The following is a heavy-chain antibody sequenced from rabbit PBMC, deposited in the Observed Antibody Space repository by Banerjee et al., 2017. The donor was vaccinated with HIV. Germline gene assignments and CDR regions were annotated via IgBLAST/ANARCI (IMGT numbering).Heavy chain of an antibody. D-gene: IGHD6-1*01. CDR2: IYTGSSGET. Sequence: QSLEESGGDLVKPGASLTLTCTASGIDFSSGYDMCWVRQAPGKGLEWIACIYTGSSGETYYASWAKGRFTISKTSSTTVTLQMTSLTAADTATYFCARAYNDGTGYGRAYGLWGPGTLVTVS. V-gene: IGHV1S40*01. J-gene: IGHJ4*01. CDR1: GIDFSSGYD. CDR3: ARAYNDGTGYGRAYGL.